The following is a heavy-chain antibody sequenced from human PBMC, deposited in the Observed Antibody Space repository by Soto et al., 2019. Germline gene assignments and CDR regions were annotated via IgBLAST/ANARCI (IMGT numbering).Heavy chain of an antibody. V-gene: IGHV1-69*01. CDR2: IIPICGTA. J-gene: IGHJ5*02. CDR3: ARARQGLMGWFDP. Sequence: QVQLVQSGAEVKKPGSSVKVSCKASGGTFSSYAISWVRQAPGQGLEWMGGIIPICGTANYAQKFQGRVTITADESTSTAYMELRSVRSEDTAVYDCARARQGLMGWFDPWGQGSLVTVSA. CDR1: GGTFSSYA.